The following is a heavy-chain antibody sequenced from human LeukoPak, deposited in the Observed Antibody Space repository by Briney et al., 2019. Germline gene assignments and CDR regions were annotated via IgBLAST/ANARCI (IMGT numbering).Heavy chain of an antibody. CDR3: ARTRSGYSTLGY. CDR2: IMPLFGTA. D-gene: IGHD1-26*01. J-gene: IGHJ4*02. Sequence: SVKVSCKTSGGTFNNSAIRWVRQAPGQGLEWLGGIMPLFGTAGYAQKFQGRVTITKDESTRTVYLELTSLTSDDTAVYYCARTRSGYSTLGYWGQGTLVTVSS. CDR1: GGTFNNSA. V-gene: IGHV1-69*05.